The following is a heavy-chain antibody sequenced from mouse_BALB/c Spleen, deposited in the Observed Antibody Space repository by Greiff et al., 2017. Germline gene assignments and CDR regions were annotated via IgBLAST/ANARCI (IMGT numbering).Heavy chain of an antibody. CDR2: ISSGGSYT. CDR3: ARRDYGSSWYFDV. D-gene: IGHD1-1*01. Sequence: EVKVVESGGGLVKPGGSLKLSCAASGFTFSSYAMSWVRQSPEKRLEWVAEISSGGSYTYYPDTVTGRFTISRDNAKNTLYLEMSSLRSEDTAMYYCARRDYGSSWYFDVWGAGTTVTVSS. CDR1: GFTFSSYA. V-gene: IGHV5-9-4*01. J-gene: IGHJ1*01.